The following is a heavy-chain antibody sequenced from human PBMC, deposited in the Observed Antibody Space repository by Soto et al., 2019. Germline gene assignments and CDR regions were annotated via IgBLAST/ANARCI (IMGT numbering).Heavy chain of an antibody. CDR3: ARDVVATIRPDAFDI. J-gene: IGHJ3*02. CDR1: GFTFSDYY. Sequence: GGSLRLSCAASGFTFSDYYMSWIRQAPGKGLEWVSYISSSGSTIYYADSVKGRFTISRDNAKNSLYLQMNSLRAEDTAVYYCARDVVATIRPDAFDIWGQGTMVTVSS. V-gene: IGHV3-11*01. D-gene: IGHD5-12*01. CDR2: ISSSGSTI.